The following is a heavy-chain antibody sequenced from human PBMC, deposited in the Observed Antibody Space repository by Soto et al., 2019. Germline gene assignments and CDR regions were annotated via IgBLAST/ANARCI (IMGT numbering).Heavy chain of an antibody. CDR3: ARGGTRDGYNILPDQNWFDP. J-gene: IGHJ5*02. CDR1: GGTFSSYA. V-gene: IGHV1-69*01. CDR2: IIPIFGTA. D-gene: IGHD5-12*01. Sequence: QVQLVQSGAEVKKPGSSVKVSCTASGGTFSSYAISWVRQAPGQGLEWIGGIIPIFGTANYAQKFQGRVTITADESTSTDYMELISLRSEDTAVYYCARGGTRDGYNILPDQNWFDPWGQGTLVTVSS.